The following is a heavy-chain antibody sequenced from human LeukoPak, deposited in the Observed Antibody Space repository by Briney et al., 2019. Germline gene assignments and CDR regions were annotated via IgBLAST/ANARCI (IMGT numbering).Heavy chain of an antibody. CDR2: INQSGST. CDR1: GGSFSTYY. J-gene: IGHJ4*02. Sequence: SETLSLTCAVYGGSFSTYYCTWIRQPPGKGLDWIGEINQSGSTKYNPSLKSRVTIPLDTSKNQFSLKLSSVTAANTAVYYCAVSTTTMTTRTLDYWGQGTLVTVSS. V-gene: IGHV4-34*01. D-gene: IGHD4-17*01. CDR3: AVSTTTMTTRTLDY.